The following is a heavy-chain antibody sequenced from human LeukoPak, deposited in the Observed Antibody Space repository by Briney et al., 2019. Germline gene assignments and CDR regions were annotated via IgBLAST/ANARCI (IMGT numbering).Heavy chain of an antibody. Sequence: SETLSLTCIVSGDSINNYYWSWIRQPPGKGLEWIGYIYYSGSTNYNPSLKSRLSISVDTSKNQFSLKLTSVTAADTAVYYCARGVGAKAAFDIWGQGTMVTVSS. V-gene: IGHV4-59*01. D-gene: IGHD1-26*01. CDR1: GDSINNYY. CDR3: ARGVGAKAAFDI. J-gene: IGHJ3*02. CDR2: IYYSGST.